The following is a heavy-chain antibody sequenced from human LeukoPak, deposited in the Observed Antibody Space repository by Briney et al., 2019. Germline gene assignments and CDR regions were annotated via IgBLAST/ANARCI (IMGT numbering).Heavy chain of an antibody. Sequence: PSETLSLTCTASGGSISSSSYYWGWVRQPPGKGLEWIGSIYYSGSTYYNPSLKSRVTISVDTSKNQFSLKLSSVTAADTAVYYCARLTVGYSGYDWGDWGQGTLVTVSS. J-gene: IGHJ4*02. V-gene: IGHV4-39*01. D-gene: IGHD5-12*01. CDR2: IYYSGST. CDR1: GGSISSSSYY. CDR3: ARLTVGYSGYDWGD.